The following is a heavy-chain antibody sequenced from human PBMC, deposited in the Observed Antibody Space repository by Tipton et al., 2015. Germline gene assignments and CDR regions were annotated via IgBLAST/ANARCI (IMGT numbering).Heavy chain of an antibody. CDR1: GGSFSDYY. Sequence: TLSLTCTVSGGSFSDYYWSWIRQSPGEGLEWIGYIYYSGSTNYNPSLKSRVTVLLDTSKTQFSLSLTSVTASDTAVYYCARARGRHGGLFDSWGQGILVTVSS. D-gene: IGHD4-23*01. CDR3: ARARGRHGGLFDS. CDR2: IYYSGST. V-gene: IGHV4-59*01. J-gene: IGHJ4*02.